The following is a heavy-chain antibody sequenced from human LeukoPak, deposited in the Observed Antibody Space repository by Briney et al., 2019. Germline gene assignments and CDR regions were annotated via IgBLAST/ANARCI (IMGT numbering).Heavy chain of an antibody. J-gene: IGHJ4*02. Sequence: PGGSLRLSCAASGFTFSSYSMNWVRQAPGKGLEWVSSISSSSSYIYYADSVKGRFTISRDNAKNSLYLQMNSLRAEDTAVYYCAKARSAVRGVIGYFDYWGQGTLVTVSS. CDR2: ISSSSSYI. D-gene: IGHD3-10*01. CDR1: GFTFSSYS. V-gene: IGHV3-21*01. CDR3: AKARSAVRGVIGYFDY.